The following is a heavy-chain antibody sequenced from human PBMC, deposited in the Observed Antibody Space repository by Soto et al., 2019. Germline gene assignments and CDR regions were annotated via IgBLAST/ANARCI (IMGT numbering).Heavy chain of an antibody. Sequence: QVQLVESGGGVVQPGRSLRLSCAASGFTFSSYGMHWVRQAPGKGLEWVAVISYDGSNKYYADSVKGRFTISRDNSKHTLYLKTNSLRAEDTAVYYCAKDQGCSGGSCYPWYFGYWGQGNLVTVSS. J-gene: IGHJ4*02. CDR2: ISYDGSNK. D-gene: IGHD2-15*01. CDR1: GFTFSSYG. CDR3: AKDQGCSGGSCYPWYFGY. V-gene: IGHV3-30*18.